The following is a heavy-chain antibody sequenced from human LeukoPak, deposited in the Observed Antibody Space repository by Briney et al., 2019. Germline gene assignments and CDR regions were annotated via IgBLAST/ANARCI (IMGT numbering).Heavy chain of an antibody. CDR1: GYTFTGHY. CDR3: ARDPYSSSWIDY. V-gene: IGHV1-2*02. CDR2: INPNSGGT. J-gene: IGHJ4*02. D-gene: IGHD6-13*01. Sequence: ASVKVSCKASGYTFTGHYMHWVRQAPGQGLEWMGWINPNSGGTNYAQKFQGRVTMTRDTSISTAYMELSRLRSDDTAVYYCARDPYSSSWIDYWGQGTLVTVSS.